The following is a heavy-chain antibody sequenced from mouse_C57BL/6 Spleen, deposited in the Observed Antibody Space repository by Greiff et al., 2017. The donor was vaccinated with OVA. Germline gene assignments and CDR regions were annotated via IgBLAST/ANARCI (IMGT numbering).Heavy chain of an antibody. Sequence: QVQLKQSGAELARPGASVKMSCKASGYTFTSYTMHWVKQRPGQGLEWIGYINPSSGYTKYNQKFKDKATLTADKSSSTAYMQLSSLTSEDSAVYYCARSVDGYAMDYWGQGTSVTVSS. CDR1: GYTFTSYT. CDR3: ARSVDGYAMDY. V-gene: IGHV1-4*01. D-gene: IGHD2-3*01. J-gene: IGHJ4*01. CDR2: INPSSGYT.